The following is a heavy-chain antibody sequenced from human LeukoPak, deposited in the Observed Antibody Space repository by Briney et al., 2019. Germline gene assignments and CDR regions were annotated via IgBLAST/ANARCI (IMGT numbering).Heavy chain of an antibody. CDR3: ARDPKSEYYFDY. CDR1: GFTFRNRC. Sequence: PGGSLRLSCAASGFTFRNRCMHWVRQAPGKGLVWVSRVNSDGGFTSYADSVKGRFTISRDNAKNTLYLQMNSPRAEDTAVYYCARDPKSEYYFDYWGQGTLVTVSS. J-gene: IGHJ4*02. CDR2: VNSDGGFT. V-gene: IGHV3-74*01.